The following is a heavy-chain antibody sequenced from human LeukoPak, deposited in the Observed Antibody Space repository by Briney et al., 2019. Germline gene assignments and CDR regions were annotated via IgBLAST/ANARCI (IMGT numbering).Heavy chain of an antibody. CDR3: ARDTAYAFDI. J-gene: IGHJ3*02. Sequence: RPSETLSLTCTVSGGSISSYYWSWIRQPPGKGLEWIGYIYYSGSTNYNPSLKGRVTISVDTSKNQFSLKLSSVTAADTAVYYCARDTAYAFDIWGQGTMVTVSS. CDR2: IYYSGST. V-gene: IGHV4-59*01. D-gene: IGHD2-21*02. CDR1: GGSISSYY.